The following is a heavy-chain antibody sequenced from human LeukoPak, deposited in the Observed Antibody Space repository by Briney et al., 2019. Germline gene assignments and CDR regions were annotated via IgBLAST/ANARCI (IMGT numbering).Heavy chain of an antibody. Sequence: PGGSLRLSCAASGFTFSSYAMHWVRQAPGKGLEWVAVISYDGSNKYYADSVKGRYTTSRDNSKNTLYLQMNSLRAEDTAVYYCARDRLDRFDYWGQGTLVTVSS. V-gene: IGHV3-30-3*01. CDR1: GFTFSSYA. CDR2: ISYDGSNK. J-gene: IGHJ4*02. D-gene: IGHD2-2*03. CDR3: ARDRLDRFDY.